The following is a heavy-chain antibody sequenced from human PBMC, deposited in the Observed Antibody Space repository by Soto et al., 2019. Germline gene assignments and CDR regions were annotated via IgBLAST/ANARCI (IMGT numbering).Heavy chain of an antibody. J-gene: IGHJ4*02. V-gene: IGHV3-33*03. D-gene: IGHD3-9*01. CDR2: IWHDGSYK. CDR3: ATEGSNVLTGGYFES. CDR1: GFTFINYG. Sequence: QVQLVESGGGVVQPGRSLRLSCAASGFTFINYGMHWVRQAPGRGLEGVAVIWHDGSYKYYADSVKGRFTISRDDSKNALYLQMNSLTAEDTAVYYCATEGSNVLTGGYFESWGQGTLVAVSS.